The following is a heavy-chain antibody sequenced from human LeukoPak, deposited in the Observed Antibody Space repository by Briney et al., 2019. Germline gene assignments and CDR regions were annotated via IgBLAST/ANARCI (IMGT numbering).Heavy chain of an antibody. CDR1: GGSISSGGYS. J-gene: IGHJ4*02. CDR2: IYHSGST. D-gene: IGHD6-13*01. Sequence: PSETLSLTCAVSGGSISSGGYSWSWIRQPPGKGLEWIGYIYHSGSTYYNPSLKSRVTISVDRSKNQFSLKLSSVTAADTAVYYCARGLDSSSWYSFDYWGQGTLVTVSS. V-gene: IGHV4-30-2*01. CDR3: ARGLDSSSWYSFDY.